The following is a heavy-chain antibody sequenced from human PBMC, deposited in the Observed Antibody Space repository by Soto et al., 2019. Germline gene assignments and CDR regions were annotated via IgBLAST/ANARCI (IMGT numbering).Heavy chain of an antibody. CDR3: ARGVVVVPAAFQYYYYYYMDV. J-gene: IGHJ6*03. CDR2: INHSGST. Sequence: PSETLSLTCAVYGGSFSGYYWSWIRQPPGKGLEWIGEINHSGSTNYNPSLKSRVTISVDTSKNQFSLKLSSVTAADTAVYYCARGVVVVPAAFQYYYYYYMDVWGKGTTVTVSS. V-gene: IGHV4-34*01. D-gene: IGHD2-2*01. CDR1: GGSFSGYY.